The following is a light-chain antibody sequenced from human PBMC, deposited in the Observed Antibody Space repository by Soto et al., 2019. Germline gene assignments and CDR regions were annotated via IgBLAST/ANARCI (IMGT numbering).Light chain of an antibody. J-gene: IGLJ2*01. CDR2: DVN. Sequence: QSVLTQPASVSGSPGQSITISCTGTSSDVGGYNYVSWYQQHPGKAPKLMIYDVNNRPSGVSNRFSGSKSGNTASLTISGLQDEDEADDYCSSYTGSSTYVVFGGGTKLTVL. CDR1: SSDVGGYNY. CDR3: SSYTGSSTYVV. V-gene: IGLV2-14*01.